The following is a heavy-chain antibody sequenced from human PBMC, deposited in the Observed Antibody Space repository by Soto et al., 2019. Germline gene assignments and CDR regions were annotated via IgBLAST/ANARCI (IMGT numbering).Heavy chain of an antibody. Sequence: QITLKESGPTLVNPTQTLTLTCTFSGFSLSTSGAAVGWICQPPGKALEWLALVYWDDDKRYSPSIKNRVTITKDTSKNQVVLTLTNAEPVDTATYYCAHRQLLTFFGLVTQTDVWFDSWGQGTLVTVPS. CDR1: GFSLSTSGAA. J-gene: IGHJ5*01. CDR3: AHRQLLTFFGLVTQTDVWFDS. CDR2: VYWDDDK. D-gene: IGHD3-3*01. V-gene: IGHV2-5*02.